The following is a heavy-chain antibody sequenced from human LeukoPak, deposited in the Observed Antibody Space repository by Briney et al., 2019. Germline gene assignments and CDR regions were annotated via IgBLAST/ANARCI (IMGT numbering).Heavy chain of an antibody. CDR1: GFTFSSYE. V-gene: IGHV3-48*03. Sequence: GGSLRLSCAASGFTFSSYEMNWVRQAPGKGLEWVSYISSSGSTIYYADSVKGRFTISRDNAKNPLYLQMNSLRAEDTAVYYCARDASYTVTNPIGFDYWGQGTLVTVSS. CDR2: ISSSGSTI. J-gene: IGHJ4*02. CDR3: ARDASYTVTNPIGFDY. D-gene: IGHD4-17*01.